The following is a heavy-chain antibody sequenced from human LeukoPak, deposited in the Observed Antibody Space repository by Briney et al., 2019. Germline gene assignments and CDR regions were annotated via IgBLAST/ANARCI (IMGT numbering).Heavy chain of an antibody. D-gene: IGHD6-13*01. V-gene: IGHV4-34*01. CDR2: INHRGST. CDR1: GGSFSDYF. Sequence: PSETLSLTCAVYGGSFSDYFWSWIRQPPGKGLEWIGEINHRGSTNYNPSLKSRVTISVDTSKNQFSLRLSSVTAAATAVSYCARGLQAYSSSWYALVNWFAPWGQGTLVTVSS. CDR3: ARGLQAYSSSWYALVNWFAP. J-gene: IGHJ5*02.